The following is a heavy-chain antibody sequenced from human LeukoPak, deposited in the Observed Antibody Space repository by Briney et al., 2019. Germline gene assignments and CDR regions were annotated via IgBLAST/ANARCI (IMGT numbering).Heavy chain of an antibody. CDR1: GFTFSDYY. V-gene: IGHV3-11*04. J-gene: IGHJ5*02. CDR2: ISSSGSTI. D-gene: IGHD6-19*01. Sequence: PGGSLRPSCAASGFTFSDYYMSWIRQAPGKGLEWVSYISSSGSTIYYADSVKGRFTISRDNAKNSLYLQMNSLRAEDTAVYYCARDRAVATENWFDPWGQGTLVTVSS. CDR3: ARDRAVATENWFDP.